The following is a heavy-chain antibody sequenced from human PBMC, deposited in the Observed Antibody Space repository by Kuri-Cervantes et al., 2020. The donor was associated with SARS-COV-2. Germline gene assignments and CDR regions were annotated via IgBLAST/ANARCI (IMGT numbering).Heavy chain of an antibody. CDR2: IYHSGST. CDR3: ASRYCSSTSCYFDY. Sequence: SQTLSLTCAVSGYSISSGYYWGRIRQPPGKGLEWIGSIYHSGSTYYNPSLKSRVTISVDTSKNQFSLKLSSVTAADTAVYYCASRYCSSTSCYFDYWGQGTRVTVSS. CDR1: GYSISSGYY. J-gene: IGHJ4*02. V-gene: IGHV4-38-2*01. D-gene: IGHD2-2*01.